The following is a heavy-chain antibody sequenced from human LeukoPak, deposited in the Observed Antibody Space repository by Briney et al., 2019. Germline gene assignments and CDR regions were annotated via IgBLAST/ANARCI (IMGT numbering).Heavy chain of an antibody. V-gene: IGHV3-33*01. D-gene: IGHD1-26*01. CDR2: IWYDGSNK. CDR3: ARDEEYSGSYGGSYFDY. CDR1: GFTFSNYG. Sequence: GGSLRLSCAASGFTFSNYGMHWVRQAPGKGLEWVAVIWYDGSNKDYADSVKGRITISRDNSKNTLYLQMNSLRAEETAVYYCARDEEYSGSYGGSYFDYWGQGTLVTVSS. J-gene: IGHJ4*02.